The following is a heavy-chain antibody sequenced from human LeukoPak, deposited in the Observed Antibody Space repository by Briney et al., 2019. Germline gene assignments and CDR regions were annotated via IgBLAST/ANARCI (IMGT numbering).Heavy chain of an antibody. Sequence: SETLSLTCTVSGGSISSGSYYWSWIRQPAGKGLEWIGRIYTSGSTNYNPSLKGRVTISVDTSKNQFSLKLSSVTAADTAVYYCARGVTTVTTINWFDPWGQGTLVTVSS. CDR2: IYTSGST. D-gene: IGHD4-17*01. CDR1: GGSISSGSYY. J-gene: IGHJ5*02. V-gene: IGHV4-61*02. CDR3: ARGVTTVTTINWFDP.